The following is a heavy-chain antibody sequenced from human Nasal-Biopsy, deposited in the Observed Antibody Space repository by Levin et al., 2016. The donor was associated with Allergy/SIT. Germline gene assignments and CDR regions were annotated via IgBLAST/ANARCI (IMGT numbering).Heavy chain of an antibody. J-gene: IGHJ5*02. CDR1: GFNFNSYS. D-gene: IGHD3-10*01. V-gene: IGHV3-21*01. CDR2: ISGRSNYI. CDR3: ARELDYGSGSLPNWFDP. Sequence: GESLKISCAASGFNFNSYSMNWVRQAPGKGLEWVSFISGRSNYIYYPDSLKGRFTISRDNAKNAVYLQMNSLRAEETAVYFCARELDYGSGSLPNWFDPWGQGTLVTVSS.